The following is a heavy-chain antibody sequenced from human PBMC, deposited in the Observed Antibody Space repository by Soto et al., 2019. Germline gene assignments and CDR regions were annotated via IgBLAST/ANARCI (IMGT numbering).Heavy chain of an antibody. J-gene: IGHJ4*02. CDR1: GGSVGSGNYY. CDR3: ASYSSGWYDVSF. Sequence: PSETLSLTCTVSGGSVGSGNYYWSWIRQPPGKRLEWIGYIYYTGSTNYNPSLKSRVTISVDTSKNQFSLKLSSVTAADTAVYYCASYSSGWYDVSFWGQGTLVTVSS. D-gene: IGHD6-19*01. V-gene: IGHV4-61*01. CDR2: IYYTGST.